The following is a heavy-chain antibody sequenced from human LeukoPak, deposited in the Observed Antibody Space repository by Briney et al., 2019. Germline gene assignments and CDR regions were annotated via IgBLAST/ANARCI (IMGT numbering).Heavy chain of an antibody. CDR2: IAISGTYI. V-gene: IGHV3-21*01. CDR1: GFILSDYN. J-gene: IGHJ4*02. CDR3: ARDLSATARAYDY. Sequence: PGGSLRLSCAASGFILSDYNMNWVRQAPGKRLEWVSFIAISGTYITYADSVKGRFTISRDNAKNSLYLQMNSLRAEDTAVYYCARDLSATARAYDYWGQGTLVTVSS. D-gene: IGHD2-15*01.